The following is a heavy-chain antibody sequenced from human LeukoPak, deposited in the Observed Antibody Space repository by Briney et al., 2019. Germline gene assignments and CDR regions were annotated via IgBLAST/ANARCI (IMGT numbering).Heavy chain of an antibody. V-gene: IGHV3-23*01. D-gene: IGHD2-2*01. CDR2: ISGSGGST. CDR1: GFTFSSYA. Sequence: PGGSLRLSCAASGFTFSSYAMSWVRQAPGKGLEWVSAISGSGGSTYYADSVKGRFTISRDNSKNTLYLQMNSLRAEDTAVYYCAKDAPHAIVVVPAACDYWGQGTLVTVSS. CDR3: AKDAPHAIVVVPAACDY. J-gene: IGHJ4*02.